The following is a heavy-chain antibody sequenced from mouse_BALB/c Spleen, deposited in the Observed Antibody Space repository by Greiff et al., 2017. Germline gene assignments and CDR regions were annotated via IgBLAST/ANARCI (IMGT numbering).Heavy chain of an antibody. Sequence: EVQVVESGGGLVQPGGSLKLSCAASGFTFSSYGMSWVRQTPDKRLELVATINSNGGSTYYPDSVKGRFTISRDNAKNTLYLQMSSLKSEDTAMYYCARVSYYGNPWFAYWGQGTLVTVSA. J-gene: IGHJ3*01. CDR1: GFTFSSYG. CDR3: ARVSYYGNPWFAY. D-gene: IGHD2-10*01. CDR2: INSNGGST. V-gene: IGHV5-6-3*01.